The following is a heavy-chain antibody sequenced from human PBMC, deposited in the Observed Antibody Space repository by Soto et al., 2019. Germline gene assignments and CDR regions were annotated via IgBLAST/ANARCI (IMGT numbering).Heavy chain of an antibody. J-gene: IGHJ4*02. CDR3: ARVNSYGYGFDY. CDR1: GGFISSGGYY. CDR2: IYYSGST. Sequence: QVQLQESGPGLVKPSQTLSLTCTVSGGFISSGGYYWSLIRQHPGKGLEWIGYIYYSGSTYYNPSLKSRVTISVDTSKNQFSLKLSSVTAADTAVYYCARVNSYGYGFDYWGQGTLVTVSS. V-gene: IGHV4-31*03. D-gene: IGHD5-18*01.